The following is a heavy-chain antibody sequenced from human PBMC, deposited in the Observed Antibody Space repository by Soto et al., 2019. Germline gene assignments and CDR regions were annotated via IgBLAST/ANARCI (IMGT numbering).Heavy chain of an antibody. J-gene: IGHJ5*02. CDR2: ISGSGFKK. V-gene: IGHV3-23*01. Sequence: GGSLRLSCAASGFIFENFGMSWVRQAPGKGLEWISSISGSGFKKYYADSVKGRFTISRDNSKSTVYLELNDLSAEDTAVYHCAKNQGVELVPLATVDWFDPWGQGSVVTVSS. CDR3: AKNQGVELVPLATVDWFDP. CDR1: GFIFENFG. D-gene: IGHD1-26*01.